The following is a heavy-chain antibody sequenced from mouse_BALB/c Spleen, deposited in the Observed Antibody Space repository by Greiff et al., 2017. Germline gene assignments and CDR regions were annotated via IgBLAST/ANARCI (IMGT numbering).Heavy chain of an antibody. CDR3: ARWDAMDD. J-gene: IGHJ4*01. Sequence: EVQLQQSGPELMKPGASVKISCKASGYSFTSYYMHWVKQSHGKSLEWIGYIDPFNGGTSYNQKFKGKATLTVDKSSSTAYMHLSSLTSEDSAVYYCARWDAMDDWGQGTSVTVSS. CDR1: GYSFTSYY. CDR2: IDPFNGGT. V-gene: IGHV1S135*01.